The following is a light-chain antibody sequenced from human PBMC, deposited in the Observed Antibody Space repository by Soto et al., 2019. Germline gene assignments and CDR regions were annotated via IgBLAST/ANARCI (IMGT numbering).Light chain of an antibody. J-gene: IGKJ4*01. CDR1: QIIRSTY. CDR3: QQYSAWPLT. Sequence: EIVMTQSPVTLSVSPGESATLSCRASQIIRSTYLAWYQQKPGQAPRLLIYGISNRATGIPDRFSGSGSATEFTLTISSLPSEDAAVYYCQQYSAWPLTFGGGTKVEIK. CDR2: GIS. V-gene: IGKV3D-15*01.